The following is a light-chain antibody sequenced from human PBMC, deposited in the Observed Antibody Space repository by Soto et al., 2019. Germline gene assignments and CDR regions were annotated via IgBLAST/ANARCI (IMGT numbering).Light chain of an antibody. CDR3: QQYNGYWT. Sequence: DIPMTQSPSTLSASVGDRVTITCRASQSISDSLAWYQQKPGKAPKLLIYEASSLKSGLPSRFSGSRSGTEYTLTISSLQPDDFATYYCQQYNGYWTFGQGTKVEIK. CDR2: EAS. V-gene: IGKV1-5*03. CDR1: QSISDS. J-gene: IGKJ1*01.